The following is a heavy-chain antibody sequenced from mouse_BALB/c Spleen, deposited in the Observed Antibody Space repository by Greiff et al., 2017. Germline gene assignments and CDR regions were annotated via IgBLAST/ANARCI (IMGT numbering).Heavy chain of an antibody. CDR1: GFTFSSYA. J-gene: IGHJ1*01. V-gene: IGHV5-6-5*01. CDR2: ISSGGST. CDR3: ARVYYGYDVRYFDV. D-gene: IGHD2-2*01. Sequence: EVQLVESGGGLVKPGGSLKLSCAASGFTFSSYAMSWVRQTPEKRLEWVASISSGGSTYYPDSVKGRFTISRDNARNILYLQMSSLRSEDTAMYYCARVYYGYDVRYFDVWGAGTTVTVSS.